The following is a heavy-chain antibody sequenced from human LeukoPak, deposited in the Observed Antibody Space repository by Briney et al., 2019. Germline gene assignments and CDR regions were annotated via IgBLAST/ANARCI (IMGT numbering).Heavy chain of an antibody. CDR1: GGSITTDC. Sequence: SETLSLTCTVSGGSITTDCWIWIRQPPGKGLEWIAYIYSSGMTKYYPSLKSRGTISVDPSKNQLSLKLNSVTAADTAVYYCARRTPGPQLDEYVAYYFDLWGQGTLVTVSS. CDR3: ARRTPGPQLDEYVAYYFDL. CDR2: IYSSGMT. V-gene: IGHV4-4*09. D-gene: IGHD3/OR15-3a*01. J-gene: IGHJ4*02.